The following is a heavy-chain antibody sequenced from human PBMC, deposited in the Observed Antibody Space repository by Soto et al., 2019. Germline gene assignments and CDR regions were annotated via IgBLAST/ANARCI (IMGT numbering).Heavy chain of an antibody. J-gene: IGHJ6*02. Sequence: QVRLVQSGAEVKKSGSSVKVSCMASGGTFSSYTVNWLRQAPGRGLEWMGRVIPVLTTTDYAQKFRGRVTITADKSGNAVYMELPSLSSEDTAIYYCARRRYCGYDCYHKHYYGMDVWGQGTTVTVAS. CDR2: VIPVLTTT. D-gene: IGHD2-21*02. CDR3: ARRRYCGYDCYHKHYYGMDV. CDR1: GGTFSSYT. V-gene: IGHV1-69*08.